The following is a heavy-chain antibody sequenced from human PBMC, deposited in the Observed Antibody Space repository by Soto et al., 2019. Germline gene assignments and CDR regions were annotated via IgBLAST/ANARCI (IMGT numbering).Heavy chain of an antibody. CDR1: GGSISSGENF. V-gene: IGHV4-30-4*01. CDR3: ASDFGVVIPPGY. CDR2: IHHSGST. D-gene: IGHD3-3*01. J-gene: IGHJ4*02. Sequence: PSETLSLTCTVSGGSISSGENFWNWIRQSPGKGLEWIGYIHHSGSTYYNPSLKSRLTISVDTSKNQISLKLNSVTAADTAVYYCASDFGVVIPPGYWGQGTLVTVSS.